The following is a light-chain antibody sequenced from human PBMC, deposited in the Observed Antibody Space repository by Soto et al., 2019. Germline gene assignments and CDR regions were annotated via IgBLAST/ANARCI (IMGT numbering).Light chain of an antibody. V-gene: IGLV1-40*01. Sequence: QSVLTQPPSVSGAPGQRVTISCTGSSSNIGAGYDVHWYQQLPGTAPKLLICGNSNRPSGVPDRFSGSKSGTSASLAITGLQAEDGADYYCQSYDSSLSGWVFGGGTKVTVL. CDR3: QSYDSSLSGWV. CDR1: SSNIGAGYD. J-gene: IGLJ3*02. CDR2: GNS.